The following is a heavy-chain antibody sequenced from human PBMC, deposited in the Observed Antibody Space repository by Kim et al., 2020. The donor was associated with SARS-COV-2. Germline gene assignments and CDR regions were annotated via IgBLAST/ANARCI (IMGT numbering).Heavy chain of an antibody. V-gene: IGHV3-21*01. CDR2: ISSSSSYI. CDR3: ARTHCSSTSCYMKIGWFDP. CDR1: GFTFSSYS. D-gene: IGHD2-2*02. J-gene: IGHJ5*02. Sequence: GGSLRLSCAASGFTFSSYSMNWVRQAPGKGLEWVSSISSSSSYIYYADSVKGRFTISRDNAKNSLYLQMNSLRAEDTAVYYCARTHCSSTSCYMKIGWFDPWGQGTLVTVSS.